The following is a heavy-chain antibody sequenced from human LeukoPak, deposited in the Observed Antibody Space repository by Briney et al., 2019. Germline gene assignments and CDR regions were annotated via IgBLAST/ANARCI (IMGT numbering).Heavy chain of an antibody. CDR2: ISSSGSTI. D-gene: IGHD2-2*01. J-gene: IGHJ4*02. Sequence: NTGGSLRLSCAASGFTFSDYYMSWIRQAPGKGLEWVSYISSSGSTIYYADSVKGRFTISRDNAKNSLYLQMNSLRAEDTAVYYCARVPVVPAARGLSFDYWGQGTLVTVSS. V-gene: IGHV3-11*04. CDR1: GFTFSDYY. CDR3: ARVPVVPAARGLSFDY.